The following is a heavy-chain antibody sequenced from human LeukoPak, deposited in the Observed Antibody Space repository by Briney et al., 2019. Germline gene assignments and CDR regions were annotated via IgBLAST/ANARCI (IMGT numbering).Heavy chain of an antibody. V-gene: IGHV3-21*01. CDR3: ASQTGVIDY. D-gene: IGHD1-1*01. J-gene: IGHJ4*02. CDR1: GFTFSSYY. CDR2: ISSSSSYI. Sequence: GGSLILSCAASGFTFSSYYMNWVRQAPGKGLEWGSSISSSSSYIYYADSVKGRFTISRDNAKNSLYLQMNSLRAEDTAVYYCASQTGVIDYWGQGTLVTVSS.